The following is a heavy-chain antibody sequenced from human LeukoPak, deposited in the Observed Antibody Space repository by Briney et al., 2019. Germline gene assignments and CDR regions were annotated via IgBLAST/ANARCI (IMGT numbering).Heavy chain of an antibody. V-gene: IGHV1-69*13. Sequence: SVKVSCKASGGTFSSYAISWVRQAPGQGLEWMGGIIPIFGTANYAQKFQGRVTITADESTSTAYMEQSTLRSEDTAVYYCARGRRWPYDAFDIWGQGTMVTVSS. D-gene: IGHD2-15*01. CDR1: GGTFSSYA. J-gene: IGHJ3*02. CDR2: IIPIFGTA. CDR3: ARGRRWPYDAFDI.